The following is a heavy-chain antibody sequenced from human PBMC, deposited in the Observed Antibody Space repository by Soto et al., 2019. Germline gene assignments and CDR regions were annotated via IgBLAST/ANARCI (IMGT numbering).Heavy chain of an antibody. J-gene: IGHJ4*02. V-gene: IGHV1-2*04. CDR3: ARDGRDYGDLPPLDY. CDR2: INPNSGGT. D-gene: IGHD4-17*01. CDR1: GYTFTGYY. Sequence: GASVKVSCKASGYTFTGYYMHWVRQAPGQGLEWMGWINPNSGGTNYAQKFQGWVTMTRDTSISTAYMELSRLRSDDTAVYYCARDGRDYGDLPPLDYWGQGTLVTVS.